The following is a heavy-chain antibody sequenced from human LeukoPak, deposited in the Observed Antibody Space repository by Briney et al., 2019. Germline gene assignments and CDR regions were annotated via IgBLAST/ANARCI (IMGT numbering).Heavy chain of an antibody. D-gene: IGHD2-2*01. CDR2: ISGSGGST. Sequence: GGSLRLSCAASGFTFSSYWMSWVRQAPGKGLEWVSAISGSGGSTYYADSVKGRFTISRDNSKNTLYLQMNSLRAEDTAVYYCAKDSRYCSSTSCYSASDYWGQGTLVTVSS. CDR3: AKDSRYCSSTSCYSASDY. CDR1: GFTFSSYW. V-gene: IGHV3-23*01. J-gene: IGHJ4*02.